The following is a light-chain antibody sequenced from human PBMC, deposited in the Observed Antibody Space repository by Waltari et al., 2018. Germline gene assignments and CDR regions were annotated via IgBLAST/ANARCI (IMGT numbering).Light chain of an antibody. J-gene: IGLJ1*01. CDR1: RSNVRFNS. CDR3: AVWDDSLGTFV. CDR2: RDN. Sequence: QSVLTQPPSASGTPGQRVTIPCSGRRSNVRFNSVYRYQPIPGTAPKLLIYRDNQRPSGVPDRFSGSKSGASASLAVSGLRSEDEADYYCAVWDDSLGTFVFGTGTQVTVL. V-gene: IGLV1-47*01.